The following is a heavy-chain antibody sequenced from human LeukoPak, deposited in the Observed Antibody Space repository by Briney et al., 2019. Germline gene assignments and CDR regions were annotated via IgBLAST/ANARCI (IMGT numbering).Heavy chain of an antibody. J-gene: IGHJ4*02. D-gene: IGHD6-19*01. V-gene: IGHV1-58*01. Sequence: SVKVSCKASGFIFPSSAVQWVRQARGQRLEWIGWIVVGSGNTKYGQKFQERVTMTRDTSTTTLYMELSSLRSEDTAVYYCARGRPGSGWSFDYWGQGTLVTVSS. CDR1: GFIFPSSA. CDR2: IVVGSGNT. CDR3: ARGRPGSGWSFDY.